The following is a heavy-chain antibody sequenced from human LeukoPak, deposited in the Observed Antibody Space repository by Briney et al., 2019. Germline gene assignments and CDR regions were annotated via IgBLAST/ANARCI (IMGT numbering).Heavy chain of an antibody. CDR3: ATDGQEGYYFDY. D-gene: IGHD3-22*01. J-gene: IGHJ4*02. Sequence: SETLSLTCTVSGGSISSSSYYWGSIRQPPGKGLEWIGSIYYSGSTYYNPSLKSRVTISVDTSKNQFSLKLSSVTAADTAVYYCATDGQEGYYFDYWGQGTLVTVSP. CDR1: GGSISSSSYY. V-gene: IGHV4-39*01. CDR2: IYYSGST.